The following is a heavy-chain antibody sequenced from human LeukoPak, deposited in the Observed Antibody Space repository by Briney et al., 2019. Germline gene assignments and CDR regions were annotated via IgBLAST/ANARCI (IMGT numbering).Heavy chain of an antibody. J-gene: IGHJ6*02. V-gene: IGHV1-3*01. Sequence: ASVKDSCKASGYTFTSYAMHWVRQAPGQRLEWMGWINAGDGNTKYSQKFQGRVTITRDTSASTAYMELSSLRSEDAAVYYCARDSYSSGWYSDYGMDVWGQGTTVTVSS. CDR1: GYTFTSYA. CDR3: ARDSYSSGWYSDYGMDV. CDR2: INAGDGNT. D-gene: IGHD6-19*01.